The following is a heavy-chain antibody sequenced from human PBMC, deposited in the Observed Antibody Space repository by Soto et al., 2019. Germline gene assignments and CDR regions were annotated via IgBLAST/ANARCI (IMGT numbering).Heavy chain of an antibody. D-gene: IGHD2-2*02. CDR1: GYTFTGYY. CDR2: INPNSGGT. V-gene: IGHV1-2*02. J-gene: IGHJ5*02. Sequence: ASVKVSCKASGYTFTGYYMHWVRQAPGQGLEWMGWINPNSGGTNYAQKFQGRVTMTRDTSISTAYMELSRLRSDDTAVYYCARDHRYCSSTSCYTGPNWFDPWGQGTLVTVS. CDR3: ARDHRYCSSTSCYTGPNWFDP.